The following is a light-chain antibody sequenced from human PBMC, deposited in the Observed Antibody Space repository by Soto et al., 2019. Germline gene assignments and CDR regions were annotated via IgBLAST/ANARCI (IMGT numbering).Light chain of an antibody. CDR2: GAS. Sequence: EIVLTQSPGTLSLSPGERATLSCRASQSITNSYLAWYQQKPGQAPRLLIYGASSRATGIPDRFSGSGSGTDFTLTISRLEPEDFAVYYCQQYHTSPLTFGGGTRVDI. CDR3: QQYHTSPLT. CDR1: QSITNSY. J-gene: IGKJ4*01. V-gene: IGKV3-20*01.